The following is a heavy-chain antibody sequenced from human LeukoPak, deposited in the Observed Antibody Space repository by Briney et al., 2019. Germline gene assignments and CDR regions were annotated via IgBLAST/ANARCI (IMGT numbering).Heavy chain of an antibody. D-gene: IGHD3-22*01. CDR1: GFTFSSYA. CDR2: TSGSGGST. Sequence: GGSLRLSCAASGFTFSSYAMSWVRQAPGKGLEWVSATSGSGGSTYYADSVKGRFTISRDNSKNTLYLQMNSLRAEDTAVYYCASRITMIVVVKEHYWGQGTLVTVSS. J-gene: IGHJ4*02. V-gene: IGHV3-23*01. CDR3: ASRITMIVVVKEHY.